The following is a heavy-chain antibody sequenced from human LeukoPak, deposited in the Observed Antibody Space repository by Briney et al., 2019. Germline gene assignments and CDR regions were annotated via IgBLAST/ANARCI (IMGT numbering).Heavy chain of an antibody. Sequence: SETLSLTCAVYGGSFSGYYWSWIRQPPGKGLGWIGEINHSGGTNYNPSLKSRVTISVDTSKNQFSLKLSSVTAADTAVYYCARGRIAAAGTVPNYFDYWGQGTLVTVSS. D-gene: IGHD6-13*01. CDR3: ARGRIAAAGTVPNYFDY. V-gene: IGHV4-34*01. CDR1: GGSFSGYY. J-gene: IGHJ4*02. CDR2: INHSGGT.